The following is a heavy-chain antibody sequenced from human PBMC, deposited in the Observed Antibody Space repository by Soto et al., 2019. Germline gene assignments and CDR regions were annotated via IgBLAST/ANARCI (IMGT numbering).Heavy chain of an antibody. CDR1: GFTFSNYG. D-gene: IGHD6-13*01. J-gene: IGHJ4*02. CDR2: ISYDRSNE. V-gene: IGHV3-30*18. CDR3: AKDFYSSTSTTFYY. Sequence: QVQLVESGGGVVQPGRSLRLSCAASGFTFSNYGMHWVRQAPGKGLEWVAVISYDRSNEYYADSVKGRFTISRDNSKNPLFLQMNSMRTEDTAVYYCAKDFYSSTSTTFYYWGQGTLVTVSP.